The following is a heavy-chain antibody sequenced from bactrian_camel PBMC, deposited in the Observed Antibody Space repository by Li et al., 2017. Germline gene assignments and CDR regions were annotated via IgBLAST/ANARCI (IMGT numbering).Heavy chain of an antibody. V-gene: IGHV3S54*01. CDR3: ATAAGTLGYPLRSSEYGD. D-gene: IGHD5*01. Sequence: HVQLVESGGGSVQAGGSLRLSCAASGNTWTRGCIGWFRQVPGKEREAVASIYTGGRTTRYADSVKGRFTISQDIAENTVYLQMDTLEPEDTAMYYCATAAGTLGYPLRSSEYGDWGQGTQVTVS. CDR1: GNTWTRGC. CDR2: IYTGGRTT. J-gene: IGHJ4*01.